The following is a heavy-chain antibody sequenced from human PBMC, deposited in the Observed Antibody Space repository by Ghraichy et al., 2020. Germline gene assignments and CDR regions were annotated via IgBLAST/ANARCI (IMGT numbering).Heavy chain of an antibody. CDR2: INQDGSET. V-gene: IGHV3-7*03. D-gene: IGHD1-26*01. Sequence: SLNISCAASGFTFSSSWMTWVRQAPGKGLEWVANINQDGSETYYVDSVKGRLTISRDNAKNSLYLQMNSLRAEDTAVYYCATWDLVYWGQGTLVTVSS. CDR3: ATWDLVY. J-gene: IGHJ4*02. CDR1: GFTFSSSW.